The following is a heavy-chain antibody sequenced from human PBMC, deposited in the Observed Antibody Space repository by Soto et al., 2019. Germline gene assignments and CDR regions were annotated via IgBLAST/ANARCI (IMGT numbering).Heavy chain of an antibody. CDR3: ARTQFGSSSAFDY. J-gene: IGHJ4*02. Sequence: SGPTLVNPTETLTLTCTVSGFSLANARMGVSWIRQPPGKALEWLADIFSPDEKFYSTSLKSRLTISKDTSKSQVVLTLTNMDPVDTATYYCARTQFGSSSAFDYWGQGTLVTVSS. D-gene: IGHD6-6*01. V-gene: IGHV2-26*01. CDR2: IFSPDEK. CDR1: GFSLANARMG.